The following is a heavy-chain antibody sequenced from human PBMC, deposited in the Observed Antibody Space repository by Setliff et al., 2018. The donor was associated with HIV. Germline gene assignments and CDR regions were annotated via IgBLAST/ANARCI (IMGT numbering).Heavy chain of an antibody. V-gene: IGHV3-21*01. Sequence: GGSLRLSCTASGFSFRNFGMTWVRQAPGKGLEWVSSISSSDDDTHYADSLRGRFTVSGDNAKSALYLQMNNLSVDDTAVYYCVRDSAASVWVGASVYYFDFWGQGTLVTVSS. CDR3: VRDSAASVWVGASVYYFDF. CDR1: GFSFRNFG. CDR2: ISSSDDDT. D-gene: IGHD1-26*01. J-gene: IGHJ4*02.